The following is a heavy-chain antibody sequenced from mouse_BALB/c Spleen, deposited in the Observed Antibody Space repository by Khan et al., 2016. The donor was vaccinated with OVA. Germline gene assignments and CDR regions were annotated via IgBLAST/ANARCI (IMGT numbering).Heavy chain of an antibody. J-gene: IGHJ1*01. CDR2: INTYTGEP. CDR3: AINGNYWYFDV. CDR1: GYTFTNYG. Sequence: QIQLVQSGPELKKPGETVKISCKASGYTFTNYGMNWVKQAPGKGLKWMGWINTYTGEPTYADDFKGRFAFSLETSASTAYLQINNLKNEDTATYFCAINGNYWYFDVWGAVTTVTVSS. V-gene: IGHV9-3-1*01. D-gene: IGHD2-1*01.